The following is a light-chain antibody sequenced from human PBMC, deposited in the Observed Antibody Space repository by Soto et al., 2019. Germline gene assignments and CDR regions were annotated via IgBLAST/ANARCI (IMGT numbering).Light chain of an antibody. J-gene: IGKJ4*01. CDR2: TAS. Sequence: DIQMTQSPSSLSASVGDRVTITCRASQSISSYLNWYQQKPGKAPNLLIFTASNLQGGVPSRFSGSGSGTDFTLTISSLQPEDFATCYCQQSYSTPPAFGGGTKVEIK. CDR3: QQSYSTPPA. CDR1: QSISSY. V-gene: IGKV1-39*01.